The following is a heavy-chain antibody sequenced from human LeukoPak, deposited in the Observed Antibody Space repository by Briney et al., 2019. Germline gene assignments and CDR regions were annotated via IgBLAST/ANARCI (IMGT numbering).Heavy chain of an antibody. Sequence: ASVKVSCKASGYTFTGYYMHWVRQAPGQGLEWMGWINPNSGGTNYAQKFQGRVTMTRDTSISTAYMELRSLRSDDTAVYYCARKGRNSSGYYYWGQGTLVTVSS. D-gene: IGHD3-22*01. CDR1: GYTFTGYY. CDR3: ARKGRNSSGYYY. CDR2: INPNSGGT. V-gene: IGHV1-2*02. J-gene: IGHJ4*02.